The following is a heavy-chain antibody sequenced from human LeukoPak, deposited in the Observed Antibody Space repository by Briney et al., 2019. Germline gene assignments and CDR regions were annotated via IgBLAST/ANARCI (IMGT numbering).Heavy chain of an antibody. CDR3: ARDLLYYYDSSPRAFDI. CDR1: VFTFSSYS. CDR2: ISSSSSYI. V-gene: IGHV3-21*01. D-gene: IGHD3-22*01. J-gene: IGHJ3*02. Sequence: GGSLRLPCAASVFTFSSYSINCVRQAPGKGLEWVSSISSSSSYIYYADSVKGRFTISRDNDKNSLYLKMNSLRAEDTAVYYCARDLLYYYDSSPRAFDIWGQGTMVTVSS.